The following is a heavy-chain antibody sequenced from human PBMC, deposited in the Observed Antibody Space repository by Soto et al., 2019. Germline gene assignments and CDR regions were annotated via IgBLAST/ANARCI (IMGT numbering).Heavy chain of an antibody. CDR2: INPNSCGT. CDR3: ASSPFGAHFDY. Sequence: SVKVSCKASGYTFTGYYMHWVRQAPGQGLEWMGWINPNSCGTNYAQKFQGRVTMTRDTSISTAYMELSRLRSDDTAVYYCASSPFGAHFDYWGQGTPVTVSS. CDR1: GYTFTGYY. J-gene: IGHJ4*02. D-gene: IGHD3-10*01. V-gene: IGHV1-2*02.